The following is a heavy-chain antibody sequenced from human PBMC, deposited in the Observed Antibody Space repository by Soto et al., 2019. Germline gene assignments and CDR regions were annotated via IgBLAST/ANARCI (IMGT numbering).Heavy chain of an antibody. V-gene: IGHV3-49*03. J-gene: IGHJ5*02. Sequence: PGGSLRLSCTASGFTFGDYAMSWFRQAPGKGLEWVGFIRSKAYGGTTEYAASVKGRFTISRDDSKSIAYLQMNSLKTEDTAVYYCTRSEWLVRITNWFDPWGQGTLVTVSS. CDR1: GFTFGDYA. CDR3: TRSEWLVRITNWFDP. CDR2: IRSKAYGGTT. D-gene: IGHD6-19*01.